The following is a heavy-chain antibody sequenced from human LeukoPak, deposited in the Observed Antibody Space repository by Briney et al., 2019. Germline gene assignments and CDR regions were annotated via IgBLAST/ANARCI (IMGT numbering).Heavy chain of an antibody. CDR1: GFTFSSYA. CDR3: AKGGWELLTFDC. J-gene: IGHJ4*02. D-gene: IGHD1-26*01. Sequence: GGSLRLSCAASGFTFSSYAMSWVRQAPGKGLEWASAISGSGGSTSYAASVKGRFTISRDNSKNTLYLQMNSLRAEDTAVYYCAKGGWELLTFDCWGQGTLVTVSS. CDR2: ISGSGGST. V-gene: IGHV3-23*01.